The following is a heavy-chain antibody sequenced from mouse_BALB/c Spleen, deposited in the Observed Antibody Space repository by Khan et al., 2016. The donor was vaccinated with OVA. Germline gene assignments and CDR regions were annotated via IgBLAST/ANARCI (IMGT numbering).Heavy chain of an antibody. CDR1: GYTFTSYW. Sequence: QVQLKESGAELARPGASVKLSCKASGYTFTSYWMQWVKQRPGQGLEWIGAIYPGDGDTRYTQKFKGKATLTADKSSSTVYMQLSSLASEDSAVYYCARCYEGYYASFAYWGQGTLVTVSA. CDR2: IYPGDGDT. V-gene: IGHV1-87*01. J-gene: IGHJ3*01. CDR3: ARCYEGYYASFAY. D-gene: IGHD2-3*01.